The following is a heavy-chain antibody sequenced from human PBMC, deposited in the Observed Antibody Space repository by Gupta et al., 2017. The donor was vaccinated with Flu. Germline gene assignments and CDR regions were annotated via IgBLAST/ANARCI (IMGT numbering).Heavy chain of an antibody. CDR3: AKRTPGSWGPFGY. CDR1: GFPVSGYS. D-gene: IGHD7-27*01. CDR2: ISDSGTYT. Sequence: EMELLESGGGLVQPGGSLRLSCAASGFPVSGYSMRWVRQAPGRGPQWVSSISDSGTYTYYADSVKGRFTISRDNSKNTLYLQMNSLTPDDTAVYYCAKRTPGSWGPFGYWGQGTLVTVSS. V-gene: IGHV3-23*01. J-gene: IGHJ4*02.